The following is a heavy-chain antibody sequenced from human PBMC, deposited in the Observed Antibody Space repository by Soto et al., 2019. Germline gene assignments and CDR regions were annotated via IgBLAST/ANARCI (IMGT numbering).Heavy chain of an antibody. CDR2: IYYSGST. CDR1: GGSISSYY. D-gene: IGHD3-3*01. J-gene: IGHJ6*02. V-gene: IGHV4-59*01. Sequence: PSETLSLTCTVSGGSISSYYWSWIRQPPGKGLEWIGYIYYSGSTNYNPSLKSRVTISVDTSKNQFSLKLSSVTAADTAMYYCARLPIHDFWSGYYTDYYYYGMDVWGQGTTVTVSS. CDR3: ARLPIHDFWSGYYTDYYYYGMDV.